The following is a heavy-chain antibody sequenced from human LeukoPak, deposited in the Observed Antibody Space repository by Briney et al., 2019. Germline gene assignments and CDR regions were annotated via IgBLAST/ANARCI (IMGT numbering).Heavy chain of an antibody. CDR1: GFTFSSYS. CDR2: ISSSSSYI. D-gene: IGHD3-22*01. CDR3: ARTRITMIVGLASRFDY. V-gene: IGHV3-21*01. J-gene: IGHJ4*02. Sequence: GGSLRLSCAASGFTFSSYSMNWVRQAPGKGLEWVSSISSSSSYIYYADSVKGRFTISRDNAKNSLYLQMNSLRAEDTAVYYCARTRITMIVGLASRFDYWGQGTLATVSS.